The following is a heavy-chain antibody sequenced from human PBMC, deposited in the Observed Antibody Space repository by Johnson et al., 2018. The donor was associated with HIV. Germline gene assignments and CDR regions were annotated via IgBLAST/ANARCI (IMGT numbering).Heavy chain of an antibody. D-gene: IGHD1-26*01. V-gene: IGHV3-7*01. CDR3: ARDLSEGELGHAFDI. CDR2: IKQDGSEK. J-gene: IGHJ3*02. CDR1: GFTFSNYW. Sequence: VQLVESGGGVVQPGRSLRLSCAASGFTFSNYWMSWVRQAPGKGLEWVANIKQDGSEKYYADSVKGRFTISRDNSKNTLYLQMNSLRAEDTAVYYCARDLSEGELGHAFDIWGQGTMVTVSS.